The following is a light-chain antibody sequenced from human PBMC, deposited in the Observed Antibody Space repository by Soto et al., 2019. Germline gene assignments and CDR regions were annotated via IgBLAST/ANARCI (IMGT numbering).Light chain of an antibody. CDR1: QSVRSN. J-gene: IGKJ2*01. Sequence: EIVMTQSPATLSVSPGARATLSCRASQSVRSNLAWYQQKPGQAPRLLIYGASTRATGIPARFSGSGSGTEFTLTISTLQSEDFAVYCCQQYNNWPPYTFGQGTKVDIK. CDR3: QQYNNWPPYT. CDR2: GAS. V-gene: IGKV3-15*01.